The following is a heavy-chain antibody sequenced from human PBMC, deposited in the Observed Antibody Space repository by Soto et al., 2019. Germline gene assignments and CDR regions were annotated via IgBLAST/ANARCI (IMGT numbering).Heavy chain of an antibody. CDR2: INSNGGST. V-gene: IGHV3-64D*06. Sequence: GGSLRLSCSASGFTFSSYAMHWVRQAPGKGLEYVSAINSNGGSTYYADSVKGRFTISRDNSKNTLYLQMSSLRAEDTAVYYCARVLVFYGGFDPWGQGTLVTVSS. CDR3: ARVLVFYGGFDP. CDR1: GFTFSSYA. D-gene: IGHD2-21*02. J-gene: IGHJ5*02.